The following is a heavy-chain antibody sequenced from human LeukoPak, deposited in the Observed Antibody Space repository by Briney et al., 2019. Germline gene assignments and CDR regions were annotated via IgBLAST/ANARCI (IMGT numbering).Heavy chain of an antibody. CDR1: GGSFSGYY. CDR3: ASPDYGGNGHFDY. Sequence: SETLSLTCAVYGGSFSGYYWSWIRQPPGKGLEWIGEINHSGSTNYNPSLKSRVTISVDTSKNQFSLKLSSVTAADTAVYYCASPDYGGNGHFDYWGQGTLVTVSS. V-gene: IGHV4-34*01. CDR2: INHSGST. J-gene: IGHJ4*02. D-gene: IGHD4-23*01.